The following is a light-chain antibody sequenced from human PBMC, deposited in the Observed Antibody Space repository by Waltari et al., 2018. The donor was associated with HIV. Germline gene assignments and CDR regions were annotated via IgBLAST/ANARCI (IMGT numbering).Light chain of an antibody. CDR1: SSNIGANY. V-gene: IGLV1-47*01. Sequence: QSVLTQPPSASGTPGQRVTISCSGSSSNIGANYVYWYQQLPGTAPKLLIYRNNQRHSRVPDRFSGSKSGTSASLAISGLRSEDEANYYCAAWGDSLSNVVFGGGTKLTVL. CDR3: AAWGDSLSNVV. J-gene: IGLJ2*01. CDR2: RNN.